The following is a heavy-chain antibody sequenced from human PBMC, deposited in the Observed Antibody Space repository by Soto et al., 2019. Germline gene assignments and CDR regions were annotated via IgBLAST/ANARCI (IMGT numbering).Heavy chain of an antibody. CDR2: IYSDNNT. V-gene: IGHV3-53*02. J-gene: IGHJ6*02. Sequence: EVQLVETGGDLIQPGGSLRLSCAASGFTVSSDSMTWVRQAPGKGLEWISSIYSDNNTDYADSVKGRFSISRDTSKNILYLQMYSLRAEDTAEYYCARHYSAMGVWGQGTTVTVSS. CDR3: ARHYSAMGV. CDR1: GFTVSSDS.